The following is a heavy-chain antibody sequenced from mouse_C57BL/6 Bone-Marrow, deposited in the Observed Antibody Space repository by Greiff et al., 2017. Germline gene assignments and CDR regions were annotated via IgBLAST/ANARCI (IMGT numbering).Heavy chain of an antibody. CDR2: SRNKANDYTT. Sequence: EVHLVESGGGLVQSGRSLRLSCATSGFTFSDFYMEWVRQAPGKGLEWIAASRNKANDYTTEYSASVKGRFIVCRDTSQSILYLQMNALRAEDTAIYYCARGGSSFWYFDVWGTGTTVTVSS. J-gene: IGHJ1*03. CDR1: GFTFSDFY. D-gene: IGHD1-1*01. CDR3: ARGGSSFWYFDV. V-gene: IGHV7-1*01.